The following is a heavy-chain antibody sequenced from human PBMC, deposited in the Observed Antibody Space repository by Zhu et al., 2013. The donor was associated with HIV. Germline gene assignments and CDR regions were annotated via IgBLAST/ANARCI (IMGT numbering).Heavy chain of an antibody. V-gene: IGHV1-69*01. Sequence: QVQLVQSGAEVKKPGSSVKVSCKASGGTFSSYAISWVRQAPGQGLEWMGGIIPIFGTANYAQKFQGRVTITADESTSTAYMELSSLRPEDTAVYYCASREPLVVRGVIISVGDYYYGMDVWGQGTTVTVSS. D-gene: IGHD3-10*01. J-gene: IGHJ6*02. CDR3: ASREPLVVRGVIISVGDYYYGMDV. CDR1: GGTFSSYA. CDR2: IIPIFGTA.